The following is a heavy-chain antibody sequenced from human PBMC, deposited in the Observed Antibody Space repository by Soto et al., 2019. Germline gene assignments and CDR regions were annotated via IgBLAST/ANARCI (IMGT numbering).Heavy chain of an antibody. J-gene: IGHJ1*01. CDR1: GNSFTRYG. CDR2: ISAYNGNT. D-gene: IGHD5-18*01. CDR3: WIRPYWTHGVGSRSILYFHH. Sequence: SGKASCKGSGNSFTRYGVSWVRQAPGQGLEWMGWISAYNGNTNYAQKLQGRVTMTTDTSTSTAYMYPRSLRSDDTSGYYFWIRPYWTHGVGSRSILYFHH. V-gene: IGHV1-18*01.